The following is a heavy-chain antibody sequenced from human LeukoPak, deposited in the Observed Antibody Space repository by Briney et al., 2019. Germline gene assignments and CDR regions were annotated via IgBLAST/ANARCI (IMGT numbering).Heavy chain of an antibody. CDR2: IYTSGST. J-gene: IGHJ4*02. CDR3: ARDSSGYYYLDY. D-gene: IGHD3-22*01. V-gene: IGHV4-4*07. Sequence: SETLSLTCTVPGGSISSYYWSWLRQPAGKGLEWIGRIYTSGSTNYNPSLKSRVTISVDKSKNQFSLKLSSVTAADTAVYYCARDSSGYYYLDYWGQGTLVTVSS. CDR1: GGSISSYY.